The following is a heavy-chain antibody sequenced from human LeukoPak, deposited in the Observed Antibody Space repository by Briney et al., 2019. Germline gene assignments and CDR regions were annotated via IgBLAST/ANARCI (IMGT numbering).Heavy chain of an antibody. CDR3: AKDRTPIVVVPAAPWFSDGMDV. J-gene: IGHJ6*01. CDR2: LTGSGSNT. Sequence: PGGSLTPLHAASAFPFSIPAMSSATHHPGKGREWQSALTGSGSNTYHAHSGKGPLTTSTNHSKNTLYLQMNSLRAEDTAVYYCAKDRTPIVVVPAAPWFSDGMDVWGQGTTVTVSS. V-gene: IGHV3-23*01. D-gene: IGHD2-2*01. CDR1: AFPFSIPA.